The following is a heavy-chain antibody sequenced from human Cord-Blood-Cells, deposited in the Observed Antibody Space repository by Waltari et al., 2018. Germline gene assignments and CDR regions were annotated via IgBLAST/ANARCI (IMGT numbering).Heavy chain of an antibody. CDR1: GYTLTELS. Sequence: QVQLVQSGAEVKKPGASVKVSCKVSGYTLTELSMHWVRQAPGKGLEWMGGCDPEDGETIYAQKFQGRVTMTEDTSTDTAYMELSSLRSEDTAVYYCATGAFGATGTRCYFDLWGRGTLVTVSS. CDR2: CDPEDGET. CDR3: ATGAFGATGTRCYFDL. D-gene: IGHD1-1*01. V-gene: IGHV1-24*01. J-gene: IGHJ2*01.